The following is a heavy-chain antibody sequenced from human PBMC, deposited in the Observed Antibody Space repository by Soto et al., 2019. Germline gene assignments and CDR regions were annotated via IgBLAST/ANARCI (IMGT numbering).Heavy chain of an antibody. V-gene: IGHV5-10-1*01. Sequence: PGESLKISCKGSGSSFAGYWITGVRQKPGKGLEWMGRIDPSDSQTYYSPSFRGHVTISVTKSITTVFLQWSSLRASDTAMYYCARQIYDSDTGPNFQYYFDSWGQGTPVTVSS. D-gene: IGHD3-22*01. CDR3: ARQIYDSDTGPNFQYYFDS. J-gene: IGHJ4*02. CDR2: IDPSDSQT. CDR1: GSSFAGYW.